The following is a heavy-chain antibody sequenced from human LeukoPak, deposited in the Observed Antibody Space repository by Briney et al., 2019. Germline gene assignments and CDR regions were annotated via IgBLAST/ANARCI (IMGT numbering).Heavy chain of an antibody. CDR3: AKGGPIVAAAQGPIYYVYYMDV. J-gene: IGHJ6*03. V-gene: IGHV3-9*01. CDR1: GFPFDDCA. CDR2: ISWNSVNI. D-gene: IGHD2-2*01. Sequence: GRSLRLSCAASGFPFDDCAMHWVRQVPGKGLEWVSGISWNSVNIGYADSVKGRFTISRDNARNSLDLQMNSLRPEDTALYYCAKGGPIVAAAQGPIYYVYYMDVWGKGNTVTVSS.